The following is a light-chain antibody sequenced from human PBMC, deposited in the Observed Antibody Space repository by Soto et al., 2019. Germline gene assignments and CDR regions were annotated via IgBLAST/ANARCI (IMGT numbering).Light chain of an antibody. CDR3: QQANSFPIT. V-gene: IGKV1D-12*01. J-gene: IGKJ5*01. Sequence: DIQMTQSPSSVSASVGDRVTITCRASQGITNRLAWYQQKPGKAPTLLIYEASSLQSGVPSRISGSGSGTDFTLTISSLQPEDVATYYCQQANSFPITFGQGTRLEIK. CDR2: EAS. CDR1: QGITNR.